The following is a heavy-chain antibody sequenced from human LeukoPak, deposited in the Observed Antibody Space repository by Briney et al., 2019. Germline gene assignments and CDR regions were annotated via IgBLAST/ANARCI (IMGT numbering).Heavy chain of an antibody. D-gene: IGHD6-13*01. CDR3: AGRGYSSSWTLYYYYGMDV. J-gene: IGHJ6*02. V-gene: IGHV3-23*01. CDR2: ISGSGGGT. CDR1: GFTFSSYA. Sequence: GGSLRLSCAASGFTFSSYAMSWVRQAPGKGLEWVSAISGSGGGTYYADSVKDRFTISRDYSNNTLYLQMNSLRAEDTAVYYCAGRGYSSSWTLYYYYGMDVWGQGTTVTVSS.